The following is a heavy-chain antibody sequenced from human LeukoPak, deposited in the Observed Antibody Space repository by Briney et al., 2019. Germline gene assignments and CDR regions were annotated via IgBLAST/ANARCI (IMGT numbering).Heavy chain of an antibody. CDR2: ISSSSSYI. Sequence: KTGGSLRLSCAASGFTFSSYSMNWVRQAPGKGLEWVSSISSSSSYIYYADSVKGRFTISRDNAKSSLYLQMNSLRAEDTAVYYCARVGVVAATDWGQGTLVTVSS. CDR1: GFTFSSYS. CDR3: ARVGVVAATD. V-gene: IGHV3-21*01. J-gene: IGHJ4*02. D-gene: IGHD2-15*01.